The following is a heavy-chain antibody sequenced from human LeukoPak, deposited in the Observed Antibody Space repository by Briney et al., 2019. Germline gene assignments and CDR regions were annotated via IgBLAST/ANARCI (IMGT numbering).Heavy chain of an antibody. V-gene: IGHV3-30*03. Sequence: GGSLRLPCAASGFTFSSYGMHWVRQAPGKGLEWVAVISYDGSNKYYADSVKGRFTISRDNSKNTLYLQMNSLRAEDTAVYYCARESSGYYIDYWGQGTLVTVSS. D-gene: IGHD3-22*01. CDR1: GFTFSSYG. J-gene: IGHJ4*02. CDR3: ARESSGYYIDY. CDR2: ISYDGSNK.